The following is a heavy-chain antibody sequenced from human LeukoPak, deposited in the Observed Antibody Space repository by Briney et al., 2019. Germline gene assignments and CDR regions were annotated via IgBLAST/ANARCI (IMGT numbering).Heavy chain of an antibody. D-gene: IGHD2-15*01. CDR2: ITSSSGTT. CDR1: GFNFSSYS. Sequence: PGGSLRLSCAASGFNFSSYSMSWVRQAPGKGLEWFSYITSSSGTTYFADSVKGRFTISRDNAKNSLYLQMNSLRAEDTAVYYCARSRLLYSFCFMDVCGKGTTVTASS. J-gene: IGHJ6*03. V-gene: IGHV3-48*01. CDR3: ARSRLLYSFCFMDV.